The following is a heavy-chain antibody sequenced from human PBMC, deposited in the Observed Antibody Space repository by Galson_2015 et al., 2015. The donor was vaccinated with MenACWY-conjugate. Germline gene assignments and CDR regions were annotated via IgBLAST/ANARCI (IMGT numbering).Heavy chain of an antibody. V-gene: IGHV1-69*01. CDR3: ARGRNIVATSENYYYYYGMDV. D-gene: IGHD5-12*01. CDR1: GGTFSSYA. J-gene: IGHJ6*02. Sequence: CKASGGTFSSYAISWVRQAPGQGLEWMGGIIPIFGTANYAQKFQGRVTITADESTSTAYMELSSLRSEDTAVYYCARGRNIVATSENYYYYYGMDVWGQGTTVTVSS. CDR2: IIPIFGTA.